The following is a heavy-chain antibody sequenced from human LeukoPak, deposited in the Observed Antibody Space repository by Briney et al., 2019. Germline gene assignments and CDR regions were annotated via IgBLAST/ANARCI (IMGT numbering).Heavy chain of an antibody. CDR3: ARVVGGGPFDI. CDR1: GGSISSGGWY. CDR2: MYYSGST. D-gene: IGHD3-16*01. Sequence: SETLSLTCTVSGGSISSGGWYWSWIRQLPGKGLEWIGDMYYSGSTRYNPSLKSRLSLSVDTSKNQFSLRLSSVTAADTAIYYCARVVGGGPFDIWGQGTMVPVSS. V-gene: IGHV4-31*03. J-gene: IGHJ3*02.